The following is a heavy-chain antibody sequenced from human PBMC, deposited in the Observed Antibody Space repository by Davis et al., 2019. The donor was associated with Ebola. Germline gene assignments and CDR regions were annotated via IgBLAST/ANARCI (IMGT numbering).Heavy chain of an antibody. J-gene: IGHJ6*04. CDR1: GFTFTGDW. CDR2: INSDGSTT. CDR3: AKGSVTIFGVAPDYYGMDV. Sequence: GESLKISCAASGFTFTGDWMHWVRQAPGKGLVWVSRINSDGSTTNYADSVKGRFTVSRDNAKNTLYLQMNSLRAEDTAVYYCAKGSVTIFGVAPDYYGMDVWGKGTTVTVSS. V-gene: IGHV3-74*01. D-gene: IGHD3-3*01.